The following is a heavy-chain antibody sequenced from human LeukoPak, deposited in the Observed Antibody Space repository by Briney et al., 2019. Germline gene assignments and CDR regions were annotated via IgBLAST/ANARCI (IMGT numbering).Heavy chain of an antibody. V-gene: IGHV1-18*01. CDR1: GYTFTSYG. CDR2: ISAYNGNT. CDR3: ARDLKVVVVAATTYYYYGMDV. Sequence: ASVKVSCKASGYTFTSYGISWVRQAPGQGLEWMGWISAYNGNTNYAQKPQGRVTMTTDTSTSTAYMELRSLRSDDTAVYYCARDLKVVVVAATTYYYYGMDVWGQGTTVTVSS. J-gene: IGHJ6*02. D-gene: IGHD2-15*01.